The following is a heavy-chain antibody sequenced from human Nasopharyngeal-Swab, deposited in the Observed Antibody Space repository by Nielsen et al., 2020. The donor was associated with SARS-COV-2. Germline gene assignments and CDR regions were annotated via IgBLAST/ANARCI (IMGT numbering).Heavy chain of an antibody. D-gene: IGHD4-17*01. Sequence: WVRQAPGQGPEWMGIINPSGGRTSYAQKFQGRVTMTRDTSTSTVYMELSSLRPEDTAVYYCARDLGYGDYGGGFDYWGQGTLVTVSS. CDR3: ARDLGYGDYGGGFDY. V-gene: IGHV1-46*01. CDR2: INPSGGRT. J-gene: IGHJ4*02.